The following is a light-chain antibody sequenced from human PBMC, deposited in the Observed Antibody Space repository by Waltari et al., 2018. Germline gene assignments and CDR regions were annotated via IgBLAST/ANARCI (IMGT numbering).Light chain of an antibody. CDR3: QQYDDSIS. V-gene: IGKV3-20*01. CDR2: GTS. CDR1: QSVNSPY. Sequence: VLTQSPGTVYLSPGERATLSCRASQSVNSPYLAWYQQKPGQAPRLLIFGTSSRATGIPDKYSGSWSGTDFTLTISRLEPEDFAMYYCQQYDDSISFGGGTRVEIK. J-gene: IGKJ4*01.